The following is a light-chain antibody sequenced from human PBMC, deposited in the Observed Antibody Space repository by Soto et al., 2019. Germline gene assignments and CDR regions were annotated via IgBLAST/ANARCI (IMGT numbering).Light chain of an antibody. J-gene: IGKJ5*01. CDR3: QKYDNLPIN. Sequence: DTQMTTSPCSVSASVWYRVYIIVQASQDISHYLNWYQQKPGKAPKLLIYDASNLETGVPSRFSGSGSGTDFTFTISSLQPEDFATYYCQKYDNLPINFGKGSRREIK. CDR2: DAS. CDR1: QDISHY. V-gene: IGKV1-33*01.